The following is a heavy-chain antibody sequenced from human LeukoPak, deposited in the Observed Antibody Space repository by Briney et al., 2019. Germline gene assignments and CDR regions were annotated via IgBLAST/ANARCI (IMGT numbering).Heavy chain of an antibody. Sequence: ASVKVSCKASGYTFTSYYMHWVRQAPGQGLEWMGWINPNSGGTNYAKKFQGRVTMTRDTSISKAYMELSRLRSDDTAVYYCARGERNGYCSGGSCYSSFDYWGQGTLVTVSS. V-gene: IGHV1-2*02. CDR3: ARGERNGYCSGGSCYSSFDY. D-gene: IGHD2-15*01. CDR1: GYTFTSYY. J-gene: IGHJ4*02. CDR2: INPNSGGT.